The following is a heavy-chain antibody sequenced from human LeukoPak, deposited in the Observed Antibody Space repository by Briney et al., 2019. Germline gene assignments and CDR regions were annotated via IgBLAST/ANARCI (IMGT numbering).Heavy chain of an antibody. J-gene: IGHJ6*02. CDR3: ARDREITIFGVGYYYGMDV. V-gene: IGHV4-61*02. D-gene: IGHD3-3*01. CDR1: GGSISSGSYY. Sequence: SETLSLTCTVSGGSISSGSYYWSWIRQPPGKGLEWIGRIYTSGSTNYNPSLKSRVTISVDTSKNQFSLKLSSVTAADTAVYYCARDREITIFGVGYYYGMDVWGQGTTVTVSS. CDR2: IYTSGST.